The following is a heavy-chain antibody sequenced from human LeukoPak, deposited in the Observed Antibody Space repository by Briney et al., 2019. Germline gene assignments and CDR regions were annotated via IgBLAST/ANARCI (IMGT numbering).Heavy chain of an antibody. CDR1: GFTFSSYW. D-gene: IGHD3-16*02. CDR2: IKQDGSEK. V-gene: IGHV3-7*03. CDR3: ARDFLFVHYYYYGMDV. Sequence: PGGSLRLSCAASGFTFSSYWMSWVRQAPGKGLEWVANIKQDGSEKYYVDSVKGRFTISRDNAKNSLYLQMNSLRAEDTAVYYCARDFLFVHYYYYGMDVWGQGTTVTVS. J-gene: IGHJ6*02.